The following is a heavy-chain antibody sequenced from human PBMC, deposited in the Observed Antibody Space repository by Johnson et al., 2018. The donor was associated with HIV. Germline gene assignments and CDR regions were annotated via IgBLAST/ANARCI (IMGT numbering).Heavy chain of an antibody. J-gene: IGHJ3*02. D-gene: IGHD6-19*01. CDR1: GFTFSIYA. CDR3: ARDREYGLAWGWAFDI. Sequence: QVQLMESGGGLVQPGGSLRLSCAASGFTFSIYAMHWVRQAPGKGLEYVSAISSNGGSTYYADSVKGRFTISRANAKNSLFLHMNSLRAEDTAVYYCARDREYGLAWGWAFDIWGQGTMVTVSS. CDR2: ISSNGGST. V-gene: IGHV3-64*04.